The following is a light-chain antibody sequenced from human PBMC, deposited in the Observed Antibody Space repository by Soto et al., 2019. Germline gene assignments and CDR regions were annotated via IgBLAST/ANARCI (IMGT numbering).Light chain of an antibody. V-gene: IGKV1-39*01. J-gene: IGKJ4*01. Sequence: DIPMTQSPSSLSASVGDRVTITCRASQSISTYLSWYQHRPGKAPKLLIYSASTLQGGVPPSFSGSGSGTDLTLTISRLQPEDFATYYCQQSFNALTFGGGPNVEIE. CDR3: QQSFNALT. CDR1: QSISTY. CDR2: SAS.